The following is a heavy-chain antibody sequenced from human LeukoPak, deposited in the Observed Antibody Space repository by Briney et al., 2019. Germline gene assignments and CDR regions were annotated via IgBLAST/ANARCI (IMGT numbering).Heavy chain of an antibody. CDR2: ISSGDGT. J-gene: IGHJ4*02. V-gene: IGHV3-23*01. Sequence: GGSLRLSCAASGFSFSSYAMSWVRQAPGKGLEWVSSISSGDGTFYADSVKGRFSISRDISTNTLFLQMNSLRADDTAAYHCARGRTGSSYSSLEYWGQGTLVTVSP. CDR1: GFSFSSYA. CDR3: ARGRTGSSYSSLEY. D-gene: IGHD1-26*01.